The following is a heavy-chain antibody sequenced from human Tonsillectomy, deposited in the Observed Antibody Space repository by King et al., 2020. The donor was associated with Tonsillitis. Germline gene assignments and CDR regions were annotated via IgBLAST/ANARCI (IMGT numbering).Heavy chain of an antibody. Sequence: VQLVESGAEAKKPGESLRISCQGSGYEFSTYWITWVRQVPGQGLQWMGRIDPSDSYTNYSPSFKGHVIISADNSINTAYLQWSSLKASDTAIYYCARIRGWTPGTFEIWGQGTIVTVSS. J-gene: IGHJ3*02. CDR2: IDPSDSYT. D-gene: IGHD3-10*01. V-gene: IGHV5-10-1*03. CDR1: GYEFSTYW. CDR3: ARIRGWTPGTFEI.